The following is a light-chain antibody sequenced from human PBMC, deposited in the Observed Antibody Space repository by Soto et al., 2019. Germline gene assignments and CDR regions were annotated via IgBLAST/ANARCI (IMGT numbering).Light chain of an antibody. V-gene: IGKV1-5*03. CDR3: QQYETYSST. J-gene: IGKJ3*01. Sequence: DIQMTQSPSTLSASVGDRVTITCRASQIINTWLAWYQQKPGKAPKLLIYRASNLVSGVPSRFSGSGSGTEFTLTISSLQPDDFSIYYCQQYETYSSTFGPGTKVDL. CDR1: QIINTW. CDR2: RAS.